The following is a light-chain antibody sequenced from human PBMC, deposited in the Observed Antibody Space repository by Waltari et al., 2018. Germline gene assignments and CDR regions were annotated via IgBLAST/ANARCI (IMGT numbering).Light chain of an antibody. J-gene: IGLJ1*01. CDR3: AAWDDSLNGLYV. CDR2: SNK. V-gene: IGLV1-44*01. Sequence: QSVLTQPPSASGTPGQRVTISCSGSSSNIGSNTVTWYQQPPGTAPKLLIYSNKQRPQGVPDRFSGSKSGTSASLAISGLQSEDEAYYYCAAWDDSLNGLYVFGTGTKVTVL. CDR1: SSNIGSNT.